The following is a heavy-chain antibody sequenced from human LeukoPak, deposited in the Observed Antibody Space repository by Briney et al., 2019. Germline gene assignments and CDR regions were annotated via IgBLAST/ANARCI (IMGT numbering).Heavy chain of an antibody. CDR2: IYSGGST. CDR3: AKGSAMAYYFDY. CDR1: GFTVSSNY. V-gene: IGHV3-53*01. Sequence: GGSLRLSCAASGFTVSSNYMSWVRQAPGKGLEWVSVIYSGGSTYYADSVKGRFTISRDNSKNTLYLQMNSLRAEDTAVYYCAKGSAMAYYFDYWGQGTPVTVSS. J-gene: IGHJ4*02. D-gene: IGHD5-18*01.